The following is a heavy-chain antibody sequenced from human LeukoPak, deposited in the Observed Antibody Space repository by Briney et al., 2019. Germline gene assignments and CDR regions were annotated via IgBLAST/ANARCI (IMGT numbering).Heavy chain of an antibody. V-gene: IGHV4-59*01. J-gene: IGHJ5*02. CDR3: ARVALPYYYGSGSFFDP. CDR2: IYYSGST. D-gene: IGHD3-10*01. Sequence: SETLSLTCTVSGGSISSYYWSWIRQPPGKGLEWIGYIYYSGSTNYNPSLKSRVTISVDTSKNQFSLKLSSVTAADTAVYYCARVALPYYYGSGSFFDPWGQGTLVTVSS. CDR1: GGSISSYY.